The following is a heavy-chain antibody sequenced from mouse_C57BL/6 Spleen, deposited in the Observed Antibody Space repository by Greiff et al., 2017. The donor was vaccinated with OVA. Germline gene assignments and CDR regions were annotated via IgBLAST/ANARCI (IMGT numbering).Heavy chain of an antibody. CDR2: INYDGSST. J-gene: IGHJ1*03. Sequence: DVQLVESEGGLVQPGSSMKLSCTASGFTFSDYYMAWVRQVPEKGLEWVANINYDGSSTYYLDSLKSRFIISRDNAKNILYLQMSSLKSEDTATYYCARRGSSNWYFDVWGTGTTVTVSS. D-gene: IGHD1-1*01. V-gene: IGHV5-16*01. CDR1: GFTFSDYY. CDR3: ARRGSSNWYFDV.